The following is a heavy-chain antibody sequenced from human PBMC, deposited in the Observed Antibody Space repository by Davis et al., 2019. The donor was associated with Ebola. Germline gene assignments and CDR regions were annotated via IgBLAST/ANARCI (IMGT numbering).Heavy chain of an antibody. V-gene: IGHV4-59*11. D-gene: IGHD4-17*01. J-gene: IGHJ2*01. CDR3: ARMPTVTADHWYFDL. Sequence: SETLSLTCTVSGASISSHYWTWIRQPPGKGLEWIGHIHYSGSPHYNPSLKSRVTTSVDTSKNQFALSLSSVTAADTAVYYCARMPTVTADHWYFDLWGRGTLVAVSS. CDR1: GASISSHY. CDR2: IHYSGSP.